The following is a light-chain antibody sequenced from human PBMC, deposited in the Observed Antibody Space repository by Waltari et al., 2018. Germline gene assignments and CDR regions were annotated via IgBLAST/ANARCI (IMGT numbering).Light chain of an antibody. CDR1: NSDVGIYNY. Sequence: QSALTQPAYVSGSPGQSITIPCTGTNSDVGIYNYVSWYQLHPGQAPKLLISDVNRRPSGISDRFSGSKSGSTASLTISGLQAEDEAEYYCSSYTRSSTLVFGGGTKVTVL. V-gene: IGLV2-14*03. J-gene: IGLJ2*01. CDR3: SSYTRSSTLV. CDR2: DVN.